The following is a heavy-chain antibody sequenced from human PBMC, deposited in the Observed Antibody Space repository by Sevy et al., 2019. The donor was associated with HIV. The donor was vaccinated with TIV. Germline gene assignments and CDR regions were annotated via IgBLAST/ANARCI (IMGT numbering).Heavy chain of an antibody. J-gene: IGHJ4*02. D-gene: IGHD1-7*01. V-gene: IGHV3-7*01. CDR2: IKQDAGQK. CDR3: ARDDGNYYFHY. Sequence: GGSLRLSCAASGFTFSKYWMGWVRQAPGKGLEWVANIKQDAGQKYYVDAVKGRFTISRDNAKNPLYPQMNSLEAEDTAVYFWARDDGNYYFHYWGQGTLVTVSS. CDR1: GFTFSKYW.